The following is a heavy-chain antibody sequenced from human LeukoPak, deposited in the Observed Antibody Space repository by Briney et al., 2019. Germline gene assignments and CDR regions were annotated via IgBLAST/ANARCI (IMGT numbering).Heavy chain of an antibody. CDR3: ASPGLEVVAAKPTNFDY. CDR2: IIPIFGTA. V-gene: IGHV1-69*13. CDR1: GYTFTSYG. J-gene: IGHJ4*02. D-gene: IGHD2-15*01. Sequence: ASVKVSCKASGYTFTSYGISWVRQAPGQGLEWMGGIIPIFGTANYAQKFQGRVTITADESTSTAYMELSSLRSEDTAVYYCASPGLEVVAAKPTNFDYWGQGTLVTVSS.